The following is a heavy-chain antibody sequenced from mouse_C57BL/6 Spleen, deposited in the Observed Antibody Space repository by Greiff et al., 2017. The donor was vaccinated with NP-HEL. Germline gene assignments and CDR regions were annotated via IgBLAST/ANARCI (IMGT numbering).Heavy chain of an antibody. CDR3: ARRGNSYFDY. Sequence: VQLQQSGTELVKPGASVKLSCKASGYTFTSYWMHWVKQRPGQGLEWIGNINPSNGDTNYNEKFKSKATLTVDTSSSTAYLQLSSLTSEDSAVYYGARRGNSYFDYWGQGTTLTVSS. CDR1: GYTFTSYW. CDR2: INPSNGDT. V-gene: IGHV1-53*01. J-gene: IGHJ2*01.